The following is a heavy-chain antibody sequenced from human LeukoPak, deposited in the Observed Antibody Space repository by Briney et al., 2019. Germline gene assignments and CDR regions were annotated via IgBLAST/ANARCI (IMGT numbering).Heavy chain of an antibody. Sequence: GGSLRLYCASSGFTFSSYGMHWVRQAPGKGLEWVAVISYDGSNKYYADSVKGRFTISRDNSKNTLYLQMNSLRAEDTAVYYCANGRIVVVPAATLSEFDYWGQGTLVTVSS. CDR2: ISYDGSNK. V-gene: IGHV3-30*18. D-gene: IGHD2-2*01. CDR3: ANGRIVVVPAATLSEFDY. CDR1: GFTFSSYG. J-gene: IGHJ4*02.